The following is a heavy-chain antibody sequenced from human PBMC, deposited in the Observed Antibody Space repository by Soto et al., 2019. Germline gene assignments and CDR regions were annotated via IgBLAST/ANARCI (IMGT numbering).Heavy chain of an antibody. J-gene: IGHJ2*01. CDR1: GASISSGGYH. Sequence: QVQLQESGPGLAKPSQTLSLTCSVSGASISSGGYHLTWIRQRPGRGLEWIGYTYYTGSTYYHPSLKSRVTISEDTSKSQCSLHLNSVTAADTAIYYCARGDSTSDPYWYFDLWGRGTLVTVSS. CDR2: TYYTGST. V-gene: IGHV4-31*03. D-gene: IGHD5-18*01. CDR3: ARGDSTSDPYWYFDL.